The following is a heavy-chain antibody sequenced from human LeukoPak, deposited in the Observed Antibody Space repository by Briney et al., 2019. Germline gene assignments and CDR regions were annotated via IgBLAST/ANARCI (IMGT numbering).Heavy chain of an antibody. V-gene: IGHV3-30*04. CDR1: GFTFSSYA. CDR3: ARDTTARWGTHDDY. D-gene: IGHD3-16*01. Sequence: GGSLRLSCAASGFTFSSYAMHWVRQAPGKGLEWVAVISYDESNKYYADSVKGRFTISRDNAKNTLYLQMNSLRAEDTAVYYCARDTTARWGTHDDYWGQGTLVTVSS. J-gene: IGHJ4*02. CDR2: ISYDESNK.